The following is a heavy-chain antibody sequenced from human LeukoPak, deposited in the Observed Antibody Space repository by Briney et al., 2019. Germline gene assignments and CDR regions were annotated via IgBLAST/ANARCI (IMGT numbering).Heavy chain of an antibody. Sequence: SETLSLTCTVSGGSISSYYWSWIRQPAGKGLEWIGRIYTSGSTNYNPSFKSRVTISADTSNNHFSLMLTSVTAADTAVYYCAGGWLPDKNDFWGQGTLVTVSA. CDR1: GGSISSYY. V-gene: IGHV4-4*07. J-gene: IGHJ4*02. CDR3: AGGWLPDKNDF. CDR2: IYTSGST. D-gene: IGHD5-24*01.